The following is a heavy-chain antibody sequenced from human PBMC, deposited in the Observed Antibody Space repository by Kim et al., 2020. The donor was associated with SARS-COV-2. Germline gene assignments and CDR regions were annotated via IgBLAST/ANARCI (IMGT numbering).Heavy chain of an antibody. V-gene: IGHV3-30*04. D-gene: IGHD3-16*01. Sequence: GGSLRLSCAASGFTFSSYAMHWVRQAPGKGLEWVAVISYDGSNKYYADSVKGRFTISRDNSKNTLYLQMNSLRAEDTAVYYCATGRSGGIGDYWGQGTLVTVSS. J-gene: IGHJ4*02. CDR1: GFTFSSYA. CDR2: ISYDGSNK. CDR3: ATGRSGGIGDY.